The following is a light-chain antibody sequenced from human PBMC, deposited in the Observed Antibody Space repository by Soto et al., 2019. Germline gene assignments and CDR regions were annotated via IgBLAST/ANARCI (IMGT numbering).Light chain of an antibody. CDR1: QRISSN. J-gene: IGKJ1*01. V-gene: IGKV3-15*01. CDR3: QQYNNGTPWT. Sequence: IVLTLSPATLSVSPGERATLSCRASQRISSNLAWYQHNPGQAPRLLIFGASTRATGIPARFSGSGSETEFTLTISSLQSEDFAVYYCQQYNNGTPWTFGQGTKVDIK. CDR2: GAS.